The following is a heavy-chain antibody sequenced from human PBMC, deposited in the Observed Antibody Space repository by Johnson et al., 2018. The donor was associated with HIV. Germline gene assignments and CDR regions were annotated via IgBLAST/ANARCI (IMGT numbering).Heavy chain of an antibody. CDR1: GFTFSSYD. Sequence: VQLVESRGGVVQPGRSLRLSCAASGFTFSSYDMHWVRQVTRKGLEWVSAIGTAGDTYYPGSVKGRFTISRENAKDSLYLQMNSMRAGDTAVYYWARVAARGAFDIWGQGKMVTVSS. V-gene: IGHV3-13*01. CDR2: IGTAGDT. D-gene: IGHD6-13*01. J-gene: IGHJ3*02. CDR3: ARVAARGAFDI.